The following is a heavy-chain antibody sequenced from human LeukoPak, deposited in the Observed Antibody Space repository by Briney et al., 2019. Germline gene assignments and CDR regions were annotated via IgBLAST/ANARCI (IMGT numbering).Heavy chain of an antibody. J-gene: IGHJ5*02. CDR2: IGGSGGST. D-gene: IGHD2-2*01. Sequence: GGSLRLSCAASGFTFSSYAMSWVRQAPGKGLEWVSAIGGSGGSTYYADSVKGRFTISRDNSKNTLYLQIDSLRAEDTAVYYCAKAGQDCSGSSCYSRNWFDPWGQGSLVTVSS. V-gene: IGHV3-23*01. CDR3: AKAGQDCSGSSCYSRNWFDP. CDR1: GFTFSSYA.